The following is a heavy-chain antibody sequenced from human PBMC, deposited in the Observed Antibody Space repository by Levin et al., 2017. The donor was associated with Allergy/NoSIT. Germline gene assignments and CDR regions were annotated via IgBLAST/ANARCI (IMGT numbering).Heavy chain of an antibody. D-gene: IGHD3-22*01. CDR3: ARGVTLIEN. CDR2: IRQEGSEK. Sequence: GASVKVSCAVSGFTLSSYWMNWVRQAPGKGLEWVANIRQEGSEKYYVDSVKGRFTISRDNAKNSLYLQMNSLRADDTAVYYCARGVTLIENWGQGTLVTVSA. J-gene: IGHJ4*02. CDR1: GFTLSSYW. V-gene: IGHV3-7*01.